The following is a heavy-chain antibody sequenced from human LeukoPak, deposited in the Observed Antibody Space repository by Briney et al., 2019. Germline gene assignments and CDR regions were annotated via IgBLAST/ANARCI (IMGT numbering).Heavy chain of an antibody. V-gene: IGHV1-18*04. D-gene: IGHD3-10*01. J-gene: IGHJ6*03. CDR1: GFTFTGYY. Sequence: ASVKVSCKASGFTFTGYYIHWVRQAPGQGLEWMGWISAYNGNTNYAQKLQGRVTMTTDTSTSTAYMELRSLRSDDTAVYYCARNYYGSGSYGPLYYYYYMDVWGKGTTVTISS. CDR2: ISAYNGNT. CDR3: ARNYYGSGSYGPLYYYYYMDV.